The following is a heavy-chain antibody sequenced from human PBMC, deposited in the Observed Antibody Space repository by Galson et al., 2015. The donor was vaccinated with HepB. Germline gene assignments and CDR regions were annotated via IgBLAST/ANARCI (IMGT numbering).Heavy chain of an antibody. J-gene: IGHJ4*02. Sequence: SVKVSCKASGGTSSSYAISWVRQAPGQGLEWMGRIIPILGIANYAQKFQGRVTITADKSTSTAYMELSSLRSEDTAVYYCARGSLRSSWLDYWGQGTLVTVSS. D-gene: IGHD6-13*01. CDR2: IIPILGIA. V-gene: IGHV1-69*04. CDR1: GGTSSSYA. CDR3: ARGSLRSSWLDY.